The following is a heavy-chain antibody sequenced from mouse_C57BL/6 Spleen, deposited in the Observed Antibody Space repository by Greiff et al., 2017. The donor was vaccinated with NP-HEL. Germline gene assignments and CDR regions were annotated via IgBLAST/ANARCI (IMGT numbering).Heavy chain of an antibody. CDR3: ARRGHYGYDYFDY. CDR2: IDPSDSYT. J-gene: IGHJ2*01. CDR1: GYTFTSYW. Sequence: QVQLQQPGAELVRPGTSVKLSCKASGYTFTSYWMHWVKQRPGQGLEWIGVIDPSDSYTNYNQKFKGKATLTVDTSSSTAYMQLSSLTSEDSAVYYCARRGHYGYDYFDYWGQGTTLTVSS. D-gene: IGHD2-2*01. V-gene: IGHV1-59*01.